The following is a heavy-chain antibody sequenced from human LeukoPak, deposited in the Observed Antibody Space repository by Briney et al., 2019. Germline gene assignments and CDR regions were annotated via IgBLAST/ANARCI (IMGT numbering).Heavy chain of an antibody. CDR2: IKQDGSEK. CDR3: AKEFYYDSRDAFDI. V-gene: IGHV3-7*03. D-gene: IGHD3-22*01. J-gene: IGHJ3*02. Sequence: GGSLRLSCAASGFTFSSYWMSWVRQAPGKGLEWVANIKQDGSEKYYVDSVKGRFTISRDNAKNSLYLQMNSLRAEDTAVYYCAKEFYYDSRDAFDIWGQGTMVTVSS. CDR1: GFTFSSYW.